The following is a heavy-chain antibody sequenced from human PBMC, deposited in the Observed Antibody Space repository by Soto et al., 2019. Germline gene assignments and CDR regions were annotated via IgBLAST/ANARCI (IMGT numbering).Heavy chain of an antibody. J-gene: IGHJ4*02. D-gene: IGHD3-22*01. CDR1: GFIVTGYY. CDR3: AREVYYFDRSGHPDY. V-gene: IGHV1-2*02. Sequence: ALVTVSRKSSGFIVTGYYIHGVRLPPRQGLEWMGWINPNSGGTNYARKFKGRVTMTRDTSINTAYMELSRLTAVDTVVYSCAREVYYFDRSGHPDYWGPGTLVTVPQ. CDR2: INPNSGGT.